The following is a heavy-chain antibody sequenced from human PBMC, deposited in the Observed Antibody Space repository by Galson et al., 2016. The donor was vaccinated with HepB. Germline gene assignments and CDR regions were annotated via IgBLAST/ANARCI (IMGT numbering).Heavy chain of an antibody. CDR2: IETAGDT. J-gene: IGHJ6*04. Sequence: SLRLSCAASGFTFSIHGMHWVRQAPGKGLEWVSGIETAGDTYYPASVKGRFTISRDNAKNSLYLQMNSLRAGDTAVYYCARGKSPLTMPWNYGLDVWGKGTTVSVSS. D-gene: IGHD4/OR15-4a*01. CDR3: ARGKSPLTMPWNYGLDV. V-gene: IGHV3-13*01. CDR1: GFTFSIHG.